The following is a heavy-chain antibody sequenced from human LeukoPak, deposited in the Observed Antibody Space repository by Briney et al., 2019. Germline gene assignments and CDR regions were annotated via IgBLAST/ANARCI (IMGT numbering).Heavy chain of an antibody. V-gene: IGHV3-66*01. CDR2: IYPGGST. CDR3: ARVIVAYDSTGYRFDY. CDR1: GFTFSSNY. Sequence: GGSLRLSCAASGFTFSSNYMSWVRQAPGKGLEWVSLIYPGGSTYYADSVKDRFTLSRDNSENTVYLQMNTLRAEDTAVYFRARVIVAYDSTGYRFDYWGQGTLVTVSS. J-gene: IGHJ4*02. D-gene: IGHD3-22*01.